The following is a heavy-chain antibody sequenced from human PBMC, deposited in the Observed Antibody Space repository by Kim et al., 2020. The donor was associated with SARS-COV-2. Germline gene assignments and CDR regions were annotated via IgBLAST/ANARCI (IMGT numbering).Heavy chain of an antibody. CDR3: ARSLLTDVDV. Sequence: SETLSLTCTVSGGSISSYYWSWIRQPPGKGLEWIGYIYYSGSTNYNPSLKSRVTISVDTSKNQFSLKLSSVTAADTAVYYCARSLLTDVDVWGKGTTVTVSS. CDR1: GGSISSYY. V-gene: IGHV4-59*01. CDR2: IYYSGST. J-gene: IGHJ6*04.